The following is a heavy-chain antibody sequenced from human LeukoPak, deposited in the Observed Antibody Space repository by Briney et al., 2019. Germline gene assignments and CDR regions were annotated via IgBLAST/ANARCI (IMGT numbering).Heavy chain of an antibody. V-gene: IGHV3-21*01. CDR1: GFTFSSYS. CDR2: ISSSSSYI. D-gene: IGHD1-26*01. J-gene: IGHJ4*02. CDR3: ARERGYSGSYLPLDY. Sequence: GGSLRLSCAASGFTFSSYSMNWVRQAPGKGLEWVSSISSSSSYIYYADSVKGRFTISRDNAKNSLYLQMNSLRAEDTAVYYCARERGYSGSYLPLDYWGQGTLVTVSS.